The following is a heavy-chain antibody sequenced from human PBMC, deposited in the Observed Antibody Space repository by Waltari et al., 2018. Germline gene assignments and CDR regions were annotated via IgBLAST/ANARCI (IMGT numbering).Heavy chain of an antibody. CDR2: ISYPGAT. D-gene: IGHD5-12*01. V-gene: IGHV4-39*01. CDR3: ATYIGASVGTAAFDV. Sequence: QLQLQESGPGLVKPSETLSLTCTVSGGSITSNRHYWGWIRQPPGQGLEWIGTISYPGATYTSPSLKSRVTISRDTSKNQLSLTLGSVSAADTALYYCATYIGASVGTAAFDVWGQGTMVTVSS. J-gene: IGHJ3*01. CDR1: GGSITSNRHY.